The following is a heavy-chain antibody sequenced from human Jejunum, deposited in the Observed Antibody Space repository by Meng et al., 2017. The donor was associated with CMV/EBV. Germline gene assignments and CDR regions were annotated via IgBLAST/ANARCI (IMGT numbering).Heavy chain of an antibody. CDR1: GYTFTSYD. Sequence: QVQLVQSGAEGKKPGASVKVSCKASGYTFTSYDINWVRQGTGQGLEWMGRINPNNGGANYAQQFQGRVTMTTDTSISTAYMELSRLRSDDTAVYYCARDLSGYYSFVDYWGQGTLVTVSS. CDR3: ARDLSGYYSFVDY. V-gene: IGHV1-2*06. J-gene: IGHJ4*02. D-gene: IGHD3-22*01. CDR2: INPNNGGA.